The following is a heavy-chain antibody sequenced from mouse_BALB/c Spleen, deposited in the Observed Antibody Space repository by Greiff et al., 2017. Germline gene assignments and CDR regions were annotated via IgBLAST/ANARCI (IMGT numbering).Heavy chain of an antibody. J-gene: IGHJ4*01. D-gene: IGHD2-12*01. V-gene: IGHV5-6-3*01. CDR2: INSNGGST. CDR1: GFTFSSYG. CDR3: ARDDDPFYCAMDY. Sequence: DVHLVESGGGLVQPGGSLKLSCAASGFTFSSYGMSWVRQTPDKRLELVATINSNGGSTYYPDSVKGRFTISRDNAKNTLYLQMSSLTSEDTAMYYCARDDDPFYCAMDYWGQGTSVTVSS.